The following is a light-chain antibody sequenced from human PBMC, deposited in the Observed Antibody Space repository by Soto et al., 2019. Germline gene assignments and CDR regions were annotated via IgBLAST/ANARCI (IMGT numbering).Light chain of an antibody. CDR2: DVS. Sequence: QSALTQPASVSGSPGQSITISCTGTSSDVGGYNYVSWYQQHPGKVPRLMIYDVSNRPSGVSNRFSGSKSGNTASLTISGLQAEDEADYYCISYTSSNTLIFGGGTKLTVL. V-gene: IGLV2-14*03. CDR1: SSDVGGYNY. CDR3: ISYTSSNTLI. J-gene: IGLJ2*01.